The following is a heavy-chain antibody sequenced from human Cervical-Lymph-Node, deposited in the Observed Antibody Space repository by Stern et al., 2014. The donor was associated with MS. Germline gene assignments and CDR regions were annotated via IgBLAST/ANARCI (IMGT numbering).Heavy chain of an antibody. Sequence: VQLVESGPGLVKPSQTLSLTCTVSGGSISSGGYYWSWIRQHPGKGLEXIGYIYSSGSTYYNPSLKSRVTISVDTSKNQFSLKLSSVTAADTAVYYCARGMAEYYDFWSGRNWFDPWGQGTLVTVSS. D-gene: IGHD3-3*01. J-gene: IGHJ5*02. V-gene: IGHV4-31*03. CDR3: ARGMAEYYDFWSGRNWFDP. CDR1: GGSISSGGYY. CDR2: IYSSGST.